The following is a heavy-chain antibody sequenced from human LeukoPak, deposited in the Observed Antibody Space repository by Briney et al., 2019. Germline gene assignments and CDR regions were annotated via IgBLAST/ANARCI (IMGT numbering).Heavy chain of an antibody. V-gene: IGHV3-33*01. D-gene: IGHD3-22*01. J-gene: IGHJ4*02. CDR2: IWYDGSNK. CDR1: GFTFSSYG. Sequence: GGSLRLSCAASGFTFSSYGMHWVRQAPGKGLEWVAVIWYDGSNKYYADSVKGRFTISRDNSKNTLYLQMNSLRAEDTAVYYCAREVRYYDSSGYYHFDYWGQGTLVTVSS. CDR3: AREVRYYDSSGYYHFDY.